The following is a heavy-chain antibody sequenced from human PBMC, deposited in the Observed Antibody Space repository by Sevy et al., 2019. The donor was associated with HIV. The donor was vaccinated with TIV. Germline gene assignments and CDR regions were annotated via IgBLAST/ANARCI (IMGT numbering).Heavy chain of an antibody. V-gene: IGHV3-13*01. J-gene: IGHJ3*02. CDR1: GFTFSSYE. CDR3: AREGRGSSSDGFDI. CDR2: IGIAGDT. D-gene: IGHD6-6*01. Sequence: GGSLRLSCAASGFTFSSYEMHWVRQLRGGGLEWVSAIGIAGDTFYADSVRGRFTISRENAGNSLHLQMNSLRAGDSAMYYCAREGRGSSSDGFDIWGQGTMVTVSS.